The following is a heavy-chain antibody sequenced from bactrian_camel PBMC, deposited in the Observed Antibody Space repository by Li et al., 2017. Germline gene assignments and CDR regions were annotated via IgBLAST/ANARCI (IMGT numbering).Heavy chain of an antibody. CDR1: GYTYNRNC. V-gene: IGHV3S1*01. D-gene: IGHD6*01. J-gene: IGHJ6*01. Sequence: VQLVESGGGSVQAGGSLRLSCAASGYTYNRNCMAWFRQAPGKEREGVARIATGSGNTYYADSVNGRFTISKGNAKTILYLEMHNLKPEDTAIYYCAGEQYGGCRASAAFGVWGQGTQVTVS. CDR2: IATGSGNT. CDR3: AGEQYGGCRASAAFGV.